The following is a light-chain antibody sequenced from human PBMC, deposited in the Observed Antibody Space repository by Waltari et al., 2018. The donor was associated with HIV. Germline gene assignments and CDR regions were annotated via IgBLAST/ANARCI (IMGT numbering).Light chain of an antibody. J-gene: IGLJ2*01. CDR3: MLFFRSSYL. CDR1: TGPVKIGPY. CDR2: SSI. V-gene: IGLV7-43*01. Sequence: QAVVTQAPSVTVSPGGTVILNCTSATGPVKIGPYANWFQQRHVQAPRPLIYSSIRRHSLTPERFSASLVDDRAALILSPVWPEDEAVYYCMLFFRSSYLFGGGTKLTVL.